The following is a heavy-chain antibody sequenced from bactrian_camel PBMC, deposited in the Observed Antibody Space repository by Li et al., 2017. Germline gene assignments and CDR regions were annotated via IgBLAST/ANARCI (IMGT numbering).Heavy chain of an antibody. J-gene: IGHJ4*01. CDR2: IDDDGST. V-gene: IGHV3S53*01. CDR3: AADPPPFGGGWSTAGNYDY. CDR1: GYNINNLY. Sequence: HVQLVESGGGSVQAGGSLRLSCAASGYNINNLYMGWFRQAPGKEREGVAAIDDDGSTTYADSVKGRFTISKDNAKNTVYLQMNSLKPEDTAMYYCAADPPPFGGGWSTAGNYDYWGQGTQVTVS. D-gene: IGHD3*01.